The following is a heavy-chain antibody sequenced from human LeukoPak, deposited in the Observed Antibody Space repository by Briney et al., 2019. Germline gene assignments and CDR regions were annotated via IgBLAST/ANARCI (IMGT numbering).Heavy chain of an antibody. CDR2: INNDGTAT. J-gene: IGHJ4*02. V-gene: IGHV3-74*01. CDR3: ATVSEY. Sequence: GGSLRLSCAASGFTFNYYWTHWGRHVPGKGLMWVSGINNDGTATYYADSVKGSFTISRDNAKNTVYLQMNGLRAEDTTVYYCATVSEYWGQGTLVTVSS. CDR1: GFTFNYYW.